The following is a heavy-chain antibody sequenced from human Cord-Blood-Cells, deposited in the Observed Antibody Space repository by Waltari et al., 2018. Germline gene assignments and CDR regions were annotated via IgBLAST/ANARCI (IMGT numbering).Heavy chain of an antibody. Sequence: QVQLVQSGAEVKKPGASVKVSCKASGYNFTGYYMHWVRQAPGQGLEWMGWINPNSGGTNYAQEFQGRVTRTRDTSISTAYMELSRLRSDDTAVYYCARGSGSYWYFDLWGRGTLVTVSS. J-gene: IGHJ2*01. D-gene: IGHD1-26*01. CDR2: INPNSGGT. CDR1: GYNFTGYY. V-gene: IGHV1-2*02. CDR3: ARGSGSYWYFDL.